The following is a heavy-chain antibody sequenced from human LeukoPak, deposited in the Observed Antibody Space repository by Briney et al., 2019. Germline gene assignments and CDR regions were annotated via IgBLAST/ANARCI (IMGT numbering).Heavy chain of an antibody. V-gene: IGHV1-8*03. CDR1: GYTFTSYD. Sequence: GASVKVSCKASGYTFTSYDINWVRQATGQGLEWMGWMNPNSGNTGYAQKLQGRVTITRNTSISTAYMELSSLRSEDTAVYYCARTAKYYDFWSGYYTNYYYMDVWGKGITVTVSS. CDR3: ARTAKYYDFWSGYYTNYYYMDV. J-gene: IGHJ6*03. D-gene: IGHD3-3*01. CDR2: MNPNSGNT.